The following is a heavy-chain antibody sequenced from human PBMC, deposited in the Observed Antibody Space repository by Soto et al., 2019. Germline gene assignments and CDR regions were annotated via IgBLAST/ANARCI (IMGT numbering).Heavy chain of an antibody. CDR2: IIPILGIA. J-gene: IGHJ6*01. Sequence: QVQLVQSGAEVKKPGSSVKVSCKASGVTFSSYTISWVRQAPGQGLEWMGRIIPILGIANYAQKFQGRVTITADKSTSTAYMELSSLRSEDTAVYYCAMATPHRDYYYYGMDVWGQGTTVTVSS. CDR3: AMATPHRDYYYYGMDV. V-gene: IGHV1-69*02. CDR1: GVTFSSYT. D-gene: IGHD2-15*01.